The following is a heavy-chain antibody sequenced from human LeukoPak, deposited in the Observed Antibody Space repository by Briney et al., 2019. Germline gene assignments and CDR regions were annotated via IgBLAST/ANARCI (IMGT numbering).Heavy chain of an antibody. CDR3: AKADGYNYPLDY. D-gene: IGHD5-24*01. V-gene: IGHV1-46*01. J-gene: IGHJ4*02. CDR2: INPSGGST. Sequence: GASVKVSCKASGYTFTSYYMHWVRQAPGQGLEWMGIINPSGGSTSYAQKFQGRVTMTRDMSTSTVYMELSSLRSEDTAVYYCAKADGYNYPLDYWGQGTLVTVSS. CDR1: GYTFTSYY.